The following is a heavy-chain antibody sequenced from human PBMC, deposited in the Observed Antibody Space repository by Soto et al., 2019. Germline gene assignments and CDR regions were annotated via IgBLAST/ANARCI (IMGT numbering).Heavy chain of an antibody. CDR1: GFTFSSYA. J-gene: IGHJ3*01. Sequence: QAQLVESGGGVVQPGRSLRLSCAASGFTFSSYAMHWVRQAPGKGLEWVAVISYDGSNKYYADSVKGRFTISRDNSKNTLYLQMNSLRAEDTAVYYCAREVIAASWCQGTMVTVSS. V-gene: IGHV3-30-3*01. D-gene: IGHD6-6*01. CDR3: AREVIAAS. CDR2: ISYDGSNK.